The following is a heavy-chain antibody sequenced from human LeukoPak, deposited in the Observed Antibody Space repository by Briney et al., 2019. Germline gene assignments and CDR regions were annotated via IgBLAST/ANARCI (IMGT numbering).Heavy chain of an antibody. CDR1: GFTFSSYG. J-gene: IGHJ4*02. V-gene: IGHV3-30*18. D-gene: IGHD3-22*01. CDR2: ISYDGSNK. CDR3: AKGRGYYDSSGYFVASYADY. Sequence: PGGSLRLSCAASGFTFSSYGMHWVRQAPGKGLEWVAVISYDGSNKYYADSVKGRFTISRDNSKNTLYLQMNSLRAEDTAVYYCAKGRGYYDSSGYFVASYADYWGQGTLVTVSS.